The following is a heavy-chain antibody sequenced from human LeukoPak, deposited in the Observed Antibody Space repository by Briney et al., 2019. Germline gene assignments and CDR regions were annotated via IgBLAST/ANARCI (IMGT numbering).Heavy chain of an antibody. CDR1: GGSISSGGYS. Sequence: SQTLSLTCAVSGGSISSGGYSWSWIRQPPGKGLEWIGNIYHSGSTYYNPSLKSRVTISVERSKKQFSLKLSSVTAADTAVYYCARGRGGFGYYDSSGFDYWGQGTLVTVSS. V-gene: IGHV4-30-2*01. CDR3: ARGRGGFGYYDSSGFDY. D-gene: IGHD3-22*01. J-gene: IGHJ4*02. CDR2: IYHSGST.